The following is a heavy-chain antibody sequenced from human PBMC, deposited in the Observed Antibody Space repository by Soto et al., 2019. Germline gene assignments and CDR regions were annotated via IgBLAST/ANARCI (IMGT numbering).Heavy chain of an antibody. J-gene: IGHJ4*02. CDR2: INHSGST. Sequence: PSETLSLTWAVYGGSFSRYYWSWIRQPPGKGLEWIGEINHSGSTNYNPSLKSRVTISVDTSKNQFSLKLSSVTAADTAVYYCARVNRDRFDLSLAAPRFDYWGQGTLVTVSS. V-gene: IGHV4-34*01. CDR3: ARVNRDRFDLSLAAPRFDY. D-gene: IGHD2-15*01. CDR1: GGSFSRYY.